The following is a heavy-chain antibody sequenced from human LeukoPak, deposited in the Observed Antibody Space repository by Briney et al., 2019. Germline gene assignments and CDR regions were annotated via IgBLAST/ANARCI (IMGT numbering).Heavy chain of an antibody. CDR3: AVEYSSLDAFDI. CDR1: GYSISSGYY. D-gene: IGHD6-6*01. V-gene: IGHV4-38-2*02. Sequence: SETLSLTCTVSGYSISSGYYWGWIRQPPGKGLEWIGSIYHSGSTYYNPSLKSRVTISVDTSKNQFSLKLSSVTAADTAVYYCAVEYSSLDAFDIWGQGTMVTVSS. J-gene: IGHJ3*02. CDR2: IYHSGST.